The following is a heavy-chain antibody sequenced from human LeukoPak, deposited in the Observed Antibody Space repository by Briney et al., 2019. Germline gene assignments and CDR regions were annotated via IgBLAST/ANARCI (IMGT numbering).Heavy chain of an antibody. CDR1: GFTFSSYA. CDR3: AKDYGDYAPGFVFFDY. D-gene: IGHD4-17*01. J-gene: IGHJ4*02. Sequence: GGSLRFSCAASGFTFSSYAMSWVRQAPGKGLEWVSAISGSGGSTYYADSVKGRFTISRDNSKNTLYLQMNSLRAEDTAVYYCAKDYGDYAPGFVFFDYWGQGTLVTVSS. CDR2: ISGSGGST. V-gene: IGHV3-23*01.